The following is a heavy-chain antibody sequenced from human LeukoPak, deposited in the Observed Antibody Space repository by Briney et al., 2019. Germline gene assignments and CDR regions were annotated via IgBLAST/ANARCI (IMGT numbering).Heavy chain of an antibody. CDR3: ARMEDWYSSGWYLLQNYYYYGMDV. V-gene: IGHV1-8*01. J-gene: IGHJ6*02. D-gene: IGHD6-19*01. CDR1: GYTFTSYD. CDR2: MNPSSGNT. Sequence: ASVKVSCKASGYTFTSYDINWVRQATGQGLEWMGWMNPSSGNTGYAQKFQGRVTMTRNTSISTAYMELSSLRSEDTAVYYCARMEDWYSSGWYLLQNYYYYGMDVWGQGTTVTVSS.